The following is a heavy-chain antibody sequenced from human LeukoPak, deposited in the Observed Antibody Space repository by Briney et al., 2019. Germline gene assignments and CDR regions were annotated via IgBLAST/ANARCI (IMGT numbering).Heavy chain of an antibody. CDR3: ARGNDGGYYA. J-gene: IGHJ5*02. D-gene: IGHD3-3*01. CDR1: GGSINSSYYY. Sequence: PSETLSLTCTVSGGSINSSYYYWGWIRQPPGKGLEWIGSIYYSGSTYYNPSLKSRVTILIDTSKNQFSLKLNSVTAADTAVYYCARGNDGGYYAWGQGTLVTVSS. CDR2: IYYSGST. V-gene: IGHV4-39*07.